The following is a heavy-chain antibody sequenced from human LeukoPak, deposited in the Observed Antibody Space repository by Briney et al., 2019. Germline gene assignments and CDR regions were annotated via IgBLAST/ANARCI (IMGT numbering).Heavy chain of an antibody. CDR1: GYTFTSYD. Sequence: ASVKVSCKASGYTFTSYDINWVRQATGQGLEWMGCMNPNSGNTGYAQKFQGRVTMTRNTSISTAYMELSSLRSDDTAVYYCARELWEDYGDYVGSNWFDPWGQGTLVTVSS. CDR2: MNPNSGNT. D-gene: IGHD4-17*01. CDR3: ARELWEDYGDYVGSNWFDP. V-gene: IGHV1-8*01. J-gene: IGHJ5*02.